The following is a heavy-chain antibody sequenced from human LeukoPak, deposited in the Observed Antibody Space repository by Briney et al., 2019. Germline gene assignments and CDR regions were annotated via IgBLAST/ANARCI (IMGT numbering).Heavy chain of an antibody. D-gene: IGHD2-15*01. J-gene: IGHJ4*02. V-gene: IGHV3-21*01. Sequence: PGGSLRLSCAASGFTFSSYSMNWVRQAPGKGLEWVSSISSSSSYIYYADSVKGRFTISRDNAKNSLCLQMNSLRAEDTAVYYCARAVCSGGSCYRFDYWGQGTLVTVSS. CDR2: ISSSSSYI. CDR1: GFTFSSYS. CDR3: ARAVCSGGSCYRFDY.